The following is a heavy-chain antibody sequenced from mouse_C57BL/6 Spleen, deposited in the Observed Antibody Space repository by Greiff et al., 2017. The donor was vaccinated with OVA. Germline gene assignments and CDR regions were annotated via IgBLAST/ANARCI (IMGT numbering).Heavy chain of an antibody. V-gene: IGHV1-66*01. J-gene: IGHJ3*01. D-gene: IGHD4-1*01. Sequence: VQLQESGPELVKPGASVKISCKASGYSFTSYYIHWVKQRPGQGLEWIGWIYPGSGNTKYNEKFKGKATLTADTSSSTAYMQLSSLTSEDSAVYYCASWELTWFAYWGQGTLVTVSA. CDR3: ASWELTWFAY. CDR2: IYPGSGNT. CDR1: GYSFTSYY.